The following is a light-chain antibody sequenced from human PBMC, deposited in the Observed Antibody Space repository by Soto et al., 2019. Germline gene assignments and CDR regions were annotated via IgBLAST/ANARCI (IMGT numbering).Light chain of an antibody. V-gene: IGKV3-20*01. CDR2: GAS. CDR1: QSVSSSY. J-gene: IGKJ1*01. Sequence: EIVLTQAPGTLSLSPGERATLCCRASQSVSSSYLAWYQQKPGQAPRLLIYGASSRATGIPDRFSGSGSGTDFTLTISRLEPEDFAVYYCQQYGSSPWPFGQGTK. CDR3: QQYGSSPWP.